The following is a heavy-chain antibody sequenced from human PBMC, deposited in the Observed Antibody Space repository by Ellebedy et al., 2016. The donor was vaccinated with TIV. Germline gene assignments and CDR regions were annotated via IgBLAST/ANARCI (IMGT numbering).Heavy chain of an antibody. CDR3: ARGGNYYTSSGDYRYYFDY. CDR1: GYTFTSFG. CDR2: ISWYNGNT. D-gene: IGHD2-21*02. Sequence: AASVKVSCKASGYTFTSFGIIWVRQAPGQGLEWMGWISWYNGNTKYGQTFQGRLTMTTDTSTSTAYMELGSLRPDDTAVYFCARGGNYYTSSGDYRYYFDYWGQGTLVTVSS. J-gene: IGHJ4*02. V-gene: IGHV1-18*01.